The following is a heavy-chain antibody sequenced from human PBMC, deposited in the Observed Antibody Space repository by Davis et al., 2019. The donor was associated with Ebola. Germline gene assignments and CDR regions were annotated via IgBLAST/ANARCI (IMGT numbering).Heavy chain of an antibody. CDR2: INHSGST. Sequence: SETLSLTCAVYGGSFSANYWSWIRQPPGKGLEWIGEINHSGSTNYNPSLKSRVTISVDTSKNQFYLKLRSVTAADTAVFYCARGRGAARPNWFDPWGQGTLVTVSS. CDR1: GGSFSANY. D-gene: IGHD6-6*01. J-gene: IGHJ5*02. V-gene: IGHV4-34*01. CDR3: ARGRGAARPNWFDP.